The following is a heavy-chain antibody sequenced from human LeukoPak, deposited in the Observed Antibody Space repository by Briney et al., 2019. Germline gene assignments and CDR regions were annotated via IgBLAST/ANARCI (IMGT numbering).Heavy chain of an antibody. D-gene: IGHD1-26*01. J-gene: IGHJ4*02. V-gene: IGHV3-74*01. CDR1: GFTFSSYW. CDR2: INSDGSST. CDR3: AKGSSGSDPRDPNFDY. Sequence: GGSLRLSCAASGFTFSSYWMHWVRQAPGKGLVWVSRINSDGSSTSYADSVKGRFTISRDNSKNTLYLQMNSLRAEDTAVYYCAKGSSGSDPRDPNFDYWGQGTLVTVSS.